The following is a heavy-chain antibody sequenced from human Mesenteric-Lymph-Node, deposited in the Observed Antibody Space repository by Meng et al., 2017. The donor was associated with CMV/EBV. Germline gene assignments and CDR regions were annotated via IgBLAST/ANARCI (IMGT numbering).Heavy chain of an antibody. D-gene: IGHD3-22*01. Sequence: GGPLRLSCAASGFTFSSYAMNWVRQAPGKGLEWVAVISYDGSNKYYADSVKGRFTISRDNSKNTLYLQMNSLRAEDTAVYYCARDAPYYYDSSGYYDAFDIWGQGTMVTVSS. CDR2: ISYDGSNK. CDR1: GFTFSSYA. J-gene: IGHJ3*02. CDR3: ARDAPYYYDSSGYYDAFDI. V-gene: IGHV3-30*04.